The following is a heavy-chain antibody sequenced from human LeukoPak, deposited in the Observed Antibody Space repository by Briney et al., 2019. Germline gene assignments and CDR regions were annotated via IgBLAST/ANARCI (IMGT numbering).Heavy chain of an antibody. CDR2: ISSSSRYI. J-gene: IGHJ4*02. D-gene: IGHD5-18*01. V-gene: IGHV3-21*01. Sequence: GGSLRLSCAASGFTFSSYSMNWVRQAPGKGLEWVSSISSSSRYIYYADSVKGRFTSSRDNAKNSLYLQMNSLSAEDTAVYYCVKVDTWGQGTLVTVSS. CDR3: VKVDT. CDR1: GFTFSSYS.